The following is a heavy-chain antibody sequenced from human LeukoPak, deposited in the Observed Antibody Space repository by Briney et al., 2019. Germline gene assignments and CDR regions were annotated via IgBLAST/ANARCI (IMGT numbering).Heavy chain of an antibody. V-gene: IGHV1-46*01. CDR3: ARLDYYDSSGYSYKVGGDDY. CDR2: INPSGGST. D-gene: IGHD3-22*01. CDR1: GYTFTNYY. Sequence: ASVTVSCKASGYTFTNYYMHWVRQAPGQGLEWMGIINPSGGSTIYAQKFQGRVTMTRDMSTSTVYMELSSLRSEDTAVYYCARLDYYDSSGYSYKVGGDDYWGQGTLVTVSS. J-gene: IGHJ4*02.